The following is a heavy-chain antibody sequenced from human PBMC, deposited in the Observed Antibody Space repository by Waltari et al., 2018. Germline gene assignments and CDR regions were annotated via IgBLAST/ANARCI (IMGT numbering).Heavy chain of an antibody. J-gene: IGHJ5*02. Sequence: QVQLVHAGAEVKKTGASVKVSCKACGYTFPGYYMDCVRRATRQGLEWRGRINPNSGGTNYAQKFQGRVTMTRDTSISTAYMELSRLRSDDTAVYYCARRRVDIVDEGYDPWGQGTLVTVSS. V-gene: IGHV1-2*06. CDR1: GYTFPGYY. CDR2: INPNSGGT. CDR3: ARRRVDIVDEGYDP. D-gene: IGHD5-12*01.